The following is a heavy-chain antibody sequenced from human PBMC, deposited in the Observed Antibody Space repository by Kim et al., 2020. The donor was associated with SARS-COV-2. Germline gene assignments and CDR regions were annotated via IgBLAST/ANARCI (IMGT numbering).Heavy chain of an antibody. Sequence: GGSLRLSCAASGFTFSSYWMSWVRQAPGKGLEWVANIKQDGSEKYYVDSVKGRFTISRDNAKNSLYLQMNSLIAEDTAVYYCARGGDCEQQLKCRYNWFDPWGQGTLVTVSS. CDR2: IKQDGSEK. V-gene: IGHV3-7*01. CDR3: ARGGDCEQQLKCRYNWFDP. J-gene: IGHJ5*02. D-gene: IGHD6-13*01. CDR1: GFTFSSYW.